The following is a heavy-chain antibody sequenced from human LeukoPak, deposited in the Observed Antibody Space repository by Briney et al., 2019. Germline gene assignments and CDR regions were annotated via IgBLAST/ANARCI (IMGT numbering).Heavy chain of an antibody. J-gene: IGHJ4*02. Sequence: GGSLRLSCAASGFTFSSYGMHWVRQAPGKGLEWVAVISYDGSNKYYAGSVKGRFTISRDNSKNTLYLQMNSLRAEDTAVYYCAKGWDSSSRQLFDYWGQGTLVTVSS. D-gene: IGHD6-13*01. CDR2: ISYDGSNK. CDR1: GFTFSSYG. CDR3: AKGWDSSSRQLFDY. V-gene: IGHV3-30*18.